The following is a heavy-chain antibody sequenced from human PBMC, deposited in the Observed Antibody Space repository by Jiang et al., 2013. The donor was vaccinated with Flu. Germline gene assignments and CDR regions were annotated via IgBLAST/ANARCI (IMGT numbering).Heavy chain of an antibody. CDR1: GYTFTTSW. V-gene: IGHV5-10-1*01. J-gene: IGHJ5*02. CDR3: ARHNGPSARQRSLSGHNWFDP. Sequence: GAEVKKPGESLRISCKASGYTFTTSWITWVRQMPGKGLEWMGMIDPTDSYSKYSPSFQGHVNISADTSITTAYLQWSSLKASDSAIYYCARHNGPSARQRSLSGHNWFDPWGQGTLVTVSS. D-gene: IGHD1-14*01. CDR2: IDPTDSYS.